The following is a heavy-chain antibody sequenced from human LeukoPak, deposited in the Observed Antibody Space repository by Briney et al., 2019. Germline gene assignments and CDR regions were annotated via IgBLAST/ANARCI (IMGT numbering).Heavy chain of an antibody. CDR1: NGSISNYY. Sequence: PSETLSLTCTVSNGSISNYYWSWIRQPAGKGLEWIGRIYTSGSISYNPSLKGRITMSLDTSKNQVSLKLTSVTAADTAVYYCAKDLASYSIYSDAFDIWGQGTMVTDSS. CDR3: AKDLASYSIYSDAFDI. CDR2: IYTSGSI. D-gene: IGHD4-11*01. J-gene: IGHJ3*02. V-gene: IGHV4-4*07.